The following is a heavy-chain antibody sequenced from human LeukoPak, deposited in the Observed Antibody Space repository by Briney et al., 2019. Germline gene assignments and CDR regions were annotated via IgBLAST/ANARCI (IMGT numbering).Heavy chain of an antibody. Sequence: GGSLRLSCTASGFTLSSYAMSWVRQAPGKGLEWVSAISGSGGSTYYADSVKGRFTISRDNSKNTLYLQMNSLRAEDTAVYYCAKGGAYYYDSSGYFSIWGQGTMVTVSS. CDR2: ISGSGGST. D-gene: IGHD3-22*01. CDR1: GFTLSSYA. V-gene: IGHV3-23*01. J-gene: IGHJ3*02. CDR3: AKGGAYYYDSSGYFSI.